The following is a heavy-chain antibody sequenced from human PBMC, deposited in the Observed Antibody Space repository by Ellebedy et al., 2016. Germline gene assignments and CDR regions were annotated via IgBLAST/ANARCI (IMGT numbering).Heavy chain of an antibody. CDR3: YVGYYDY. D-gene: IGHD3-10*02. CDR1: GLTFSNYW. V-gene: IGHV3-7*03. J-gene: IGHJ4*02. CDR2: INQDGSSK. Sequence: GESLKISCGVSGLTFSNYWMGWVRQAPGKGLEWVANINQDGSSKDFVDSLKGRFTISRDNAKNSVYLQMNSLRAEDTAVYYCYVGYYDYWGQGALVTVSS.